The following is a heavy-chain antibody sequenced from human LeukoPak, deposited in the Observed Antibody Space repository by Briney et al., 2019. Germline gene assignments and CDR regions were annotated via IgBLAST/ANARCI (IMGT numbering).Heavy chain of an antibody. D-gene: IGHD6-19*01. CDR2: INHNGNVN. CDR3: AKSIAVAGTMDFDY. CDR1: GFTFSSYW. Sequence: GALRLSCAASGFTFSSYWMNWARQAPGKGLEWVASINHNGNVNYYVDSVKGRFTISRDNAKNSLYLQMNSLRDEDTAVYYCAKSIAVAGTMDFDYWGQGTLVTVSS. V-gene: IGHV3-7*01. J-gene: IGHJ4*02.